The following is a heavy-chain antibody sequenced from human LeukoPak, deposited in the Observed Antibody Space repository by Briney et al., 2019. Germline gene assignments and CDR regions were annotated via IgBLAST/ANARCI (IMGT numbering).Heavy chain of an antibody. D-gene: IGHD3-3*01. V-gene: IGHV3-7*01. CDR2: IKQDGSEK. CDR3: ARDRPGGVALDAFDI. J-gene: IGHJ3*02. Sequence: PGGSLSLSCAASGFTFSSYWMSWVRQAPGKGLEWVANIKQDGSEKYYVDSVKGRFTISRDNAKNSLYLQMNSLRAEDTAVYYCARDRPGGVALDAFDIWGQGTMVTVSS. CDR1: GFTFSSYW.